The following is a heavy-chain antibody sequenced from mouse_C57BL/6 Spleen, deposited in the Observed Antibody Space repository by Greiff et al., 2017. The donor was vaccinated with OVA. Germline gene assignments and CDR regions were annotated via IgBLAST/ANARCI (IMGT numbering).Heavy chain of an antibody. CDR1: GYTFTSYW. CDR2: IDTSDSYT. D-gene: IGHD4-1*01. V-gene: IGHV1-69*01. J-gene: IGHJ1*03. Sequence: QVQLQQPGAELVMPGASVKLSCKASGYTFTSYWMHWVKQRPGQGLEWIGEIDTSDSYTNYNQKFKGKYTLTVDKSSRTAYMQLSSLTSEDSAVYYCARSGTWYFDVWGTGTTVTVSS. CDR3: ARSGTWYFDV.